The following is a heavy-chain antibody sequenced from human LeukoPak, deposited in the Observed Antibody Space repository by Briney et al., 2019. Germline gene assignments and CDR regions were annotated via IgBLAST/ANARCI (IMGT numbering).Heavy chain of an antibody. D-gene: IGHD2-2*01. CDR2: ISAYNGNT. J-gene: IGHJ5*02. CDR3: ARVRCSSTSCYFWFDP. Sequence: ASVKVSCKASGYTFASYGISWVRQAPGQGLEWMGWISAYNGNTNYAQKLQGRVTMTTDTSTSTAYMELRSLRSDDTAVYYCARVRCSSTSCYFWFDPWGQGTLVTVSS. CDR1: GYTFASYG. V-gene: IGHV1-18*01.